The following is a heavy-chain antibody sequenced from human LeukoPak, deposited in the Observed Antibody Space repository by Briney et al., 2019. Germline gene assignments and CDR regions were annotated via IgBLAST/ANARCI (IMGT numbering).Heavy chain of an antibody. V-gene: IGHV4-4*02. Sequence: PSETLSLTCAVSGGSISSSNWWSWVRQPPGKGLEWIGEIYHSGSTNYNPSLKSRVTISVDTSKNQFSLKLSSVTAADTAVYYCARPGASWGYDILTGRPRRNWFDPWGQGTLVTVSS. CDR3: ARPGASWGYDILTGRPRRNWFDP. CDR1: GGSISSSNW. CDR2: IYHSGST. D-gene: IGHD3-9*01. J-gene: IGHJ5*02.